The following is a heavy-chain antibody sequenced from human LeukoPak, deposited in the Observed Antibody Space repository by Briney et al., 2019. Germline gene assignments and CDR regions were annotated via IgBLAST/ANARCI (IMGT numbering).Heavy chain of an antibody. J-gene: IGHJ5*02. CDR2: ISGSGGST. CDR3: AKGRYSGSYYNWFDP. Sequence: GGSLRLSCVASGFTFSSYAMSWVRQAPGKGLEWVSAISGSGGSTYYADSVKGRFTISRDTSKNTLYLQMNSLRAEDTAVYHCAKGRYSGSYYNWFDPWGQGTLVTVSS. V-gene: IGHV3-23*01. D-gene: IGHD1-26*01. CDR1: GFTFSSYA.